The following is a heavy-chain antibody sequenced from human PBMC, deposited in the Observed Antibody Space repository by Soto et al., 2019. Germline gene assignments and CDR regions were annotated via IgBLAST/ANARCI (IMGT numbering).Heavy chain of an antibody. D-gene: IGHD3-16*02. CDR1: GDSITGSSEY. J-gene: IGHJ4*01. CDR2: IYYDGST. CDR3: ARGYDYVWGSYRYIYPSYYFDY. V-gene: IGHV4-39*01. Sequence: SETLSLSCPVSGDSITGSSEYWAWIRQSPGKGLENIANIYYDGSTCYNPSLKSRVAISLDTSKNQFSLSLGSVTAADTAVYYCARGYDYVWGSYRYIYPSYYFDYWGHGTLGTV.